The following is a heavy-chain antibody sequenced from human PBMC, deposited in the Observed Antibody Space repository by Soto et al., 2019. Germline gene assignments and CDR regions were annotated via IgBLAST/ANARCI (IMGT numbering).Heavy chain of an antibody. CDR1: GGTFSSYT. D-gene: IGHD2-2*01. CDR3: ARLGPYCSSTSCTTPL. CDR2: IIPILGIA. V-gene: IGHV1-69*02. J-gene: IGHJ4*02. Sequence: QVQLVQSGAEVKKPGSSVKVSCKASGGTFSSYTISWVRQAPGQGLEWMGRIIPILGIANYAQKFQGRVTSTXXKXTXTAYMELSSLRSEDTAVYYCARLGPYCSSTSCTTPLWGQGTLVTVSS.